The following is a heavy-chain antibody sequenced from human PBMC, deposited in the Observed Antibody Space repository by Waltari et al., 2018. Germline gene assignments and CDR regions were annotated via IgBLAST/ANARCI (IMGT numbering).Heavy chain of an antibody. D-gene: IGHD1-26*01. J-gene: IGHJ3*02. V-gene: IGHV1-2*02. CDR1: GYTFTGYX. CDR2: IXPXSGGT. CDR3: ARLGATSSHXDI. Sequence: XVQLVQSGAEVKKPGASVKVSCRASGYTFTGYXMHWVRQAPGQGLEWMGXIXPXSGGTNYAXXFQGRVTMXRDTSISTAYMXLSRLRXXXTAVYYCARLGATSSHXDIWGQGTMVTVXS.